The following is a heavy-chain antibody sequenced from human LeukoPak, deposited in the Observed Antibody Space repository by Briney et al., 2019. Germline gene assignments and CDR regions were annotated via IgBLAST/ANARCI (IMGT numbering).Heavy chain of an antibody. D-gene: IGHD2-2*01. CDR3: ARVEVPEDYYYYMDV. CDR1: GFTFSSYG. J-gene: IGHJ6*03. Sequence: PGGSLRLSCAASGFTFSSYGMHWVRQAPGKGLEWVSFIRYDGSNEYYADSVRGRFTISRDNSKNTLYLQMNSLRAEDTAVYYCARVEVPEDYYYYMDVWGKGTTVTVSS. CDR2: IRYDGSNE. V-gene: IGHV3-30*02.